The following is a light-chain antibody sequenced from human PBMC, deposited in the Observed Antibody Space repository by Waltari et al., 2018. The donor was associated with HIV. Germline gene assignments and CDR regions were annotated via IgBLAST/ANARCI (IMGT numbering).Light chain of an antibody. V-gene: IGKV3-15*01. J-gene: IGKJ2*03. CDR3: QQYNNWPPYS. CDR1: QSVSSN. CDR2: DSS. Sequence: DIVMTQSPATLSVSPGEKATLSFRASQSVSSNLAWYQQKPGQAPRLLSYDSSTRATGIPARISGSGSGKEFTLTISSLQSEEFAVYYCQQYNNWPPYSFGQGTKLEIK.